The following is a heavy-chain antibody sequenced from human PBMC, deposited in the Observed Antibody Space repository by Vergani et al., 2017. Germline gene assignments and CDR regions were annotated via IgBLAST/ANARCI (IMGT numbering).Heavy chain of an antibody. CDR1: GYTFTSYY. D-gene: IGHD3-16*01. V-gene: IGHV1-46*01. J-gene: IGHJ6*03. CDR2: INPSGGST. CDR3: ARNSPGGYYYYYMDV. Sequence: QVQLVQSGAEVKKPGASVKVSCKASGYTFTSYYMHWVRQAPGQGLEWMGIINPSGGSTSYAQKFQGRVTMTRDPSTSTVYMELSSLRSEDTAVYYCARNSPGGYYYYYMDVWGKGTTVTVSS.